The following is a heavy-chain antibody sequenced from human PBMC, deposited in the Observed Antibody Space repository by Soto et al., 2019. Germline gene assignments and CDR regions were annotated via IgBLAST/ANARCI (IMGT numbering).Heavy chain of an antibody. J-gene: IGHJ5*01. Sequence: PGGSLRLSCTASGFTLTNYAMSWARQAPGKGLEWVSTISGSGVRTYYADSVKGRFTVSRDNSKSTLDLQMNSLRAEDTAIYYCAKDHAREQFVRGENWFDSWGQGTLVTVSS. V-gene: IGHV3-23*01. D-gene: IGHD6-6*01. CDR3: AKDHAREQFVRGENWFDS. CDR1: GFTLTNYA. CDR2: ISGSGVRT.